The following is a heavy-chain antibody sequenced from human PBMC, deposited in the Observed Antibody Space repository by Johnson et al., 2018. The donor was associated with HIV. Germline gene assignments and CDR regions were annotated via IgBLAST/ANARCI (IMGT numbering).Heavy chain of an antibody. V-gene: IGHV3-33*08. J-gene: IGHJ3*01. CDR2: IWYDGSNK. CDR1: GFTFSSYA. CDR3: ARGREDF. Sequence: QVQLVESGGGLVQPGGSLRLSCAASGFTFSSYAMSWVRQAPGKGLEWVAVIWYDGSNKYYADSVKGRFTISRDNSNNMVYLQMDSLRPEDTAVYYCARGREDFWGQGTMVTVSP. D-gene: IGHD1-26*01.